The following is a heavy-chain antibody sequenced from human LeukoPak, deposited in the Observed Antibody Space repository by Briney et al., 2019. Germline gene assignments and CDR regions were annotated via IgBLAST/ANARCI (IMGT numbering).Heavy chain of an antibody. V-gene: IGHV1-69*04. J-gene: IGHJ5*02. CDR2: IIPIFGIA. CDR3: ARDSQYWSSTSCPKWFDP. D-gene: IGHD2-2*01. CDR1: GGTFSSYA. Sequence: SVKVSCKASGGTFSSYAISWVRQAPGQGLEWMGRIIPIFGIANYAQKFQGRVTITADKSTSAAYMELSSLRSEDTAVYYCARDSQYWSSTSCPKWFDPWGQGTLVTVSS.